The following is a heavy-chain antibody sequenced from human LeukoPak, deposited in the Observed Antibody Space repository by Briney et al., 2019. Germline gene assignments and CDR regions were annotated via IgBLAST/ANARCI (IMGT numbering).Heavy chain of an antibody. D-gene: IGHD4-23*01. Sequence: PSQTLSLTCTVSGGSISSGGYYWSWIRQPPGKGLEWIGYIYYRGSTDYNPSLQSRVTISVDSPKNQFSLKLSSVTAADAAVYYCARLTTVVTGHYFDYWGQGTLVTVSS. CDR3: ARLTTVVTGHYFDY. CDR1: GGSISSGGYY. J-gene: IGHJ4*02. CDR2: IYYRGST. V-gene: IGHV4-61*08.